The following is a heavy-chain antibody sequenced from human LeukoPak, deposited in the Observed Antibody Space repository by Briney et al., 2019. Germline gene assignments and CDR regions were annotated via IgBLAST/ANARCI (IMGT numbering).Heavy chain of an antibody. J-gene: IGHJ4*02. CDR3: ARSATYYYDSSGYYLDY. D-gene: IGHD3-22*01. CDR2: IYYSGST. CDR1: GGSISSYY. Sequence: SETLSLTCTVSGGSISSYYWSWIRQPPEKGLEWVGYIYYSGSTNYNPSLKSQVTISVDTSKNQFSLKLSSVTAADTAVYYCARSATYYYDSSGYYLDYWGQGTLVTVSS. V-gene: IGHV4-59*08.